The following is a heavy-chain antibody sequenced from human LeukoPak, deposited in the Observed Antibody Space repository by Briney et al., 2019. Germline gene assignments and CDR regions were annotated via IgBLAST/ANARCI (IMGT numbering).Heavy chain of an antibody. CDR2: INPNSGGT. D-gene: IGHD3-22*01. Sequence: ASVKVSCKATAYSFTGYYMHWVRQAPGQGLEWMGWINPNSGGTNYAQKFQGRVTMTRDTSISTAYMELSRLRSDDTAVYYCARDLSPMIVVATDAFDIWGQGTMVTVSS. V-gene: IGHV1-2*02. CDR3: ARDLSPMIVVATDAFDI. J-gene: IGHJ3*02. CDR1: AYSFTGYY.